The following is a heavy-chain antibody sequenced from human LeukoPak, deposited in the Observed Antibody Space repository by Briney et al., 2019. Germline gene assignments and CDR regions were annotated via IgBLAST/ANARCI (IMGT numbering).Heavy chain of an antibody. V-gene: IGHV3-48*01. CDR3: VKAPRTKHNNSFDY. J-gene: IGHJ4*02. D-gene: IGHD1-1*01. CDR1: GFTFSDYA. CDR2: ITGSSDSI. Sequence: PGGSLRLSCTASGFTFSDYAMNWLRQAPGKGLEWVSYITGSSDSILYADSVKGRFTISRDNAKNSLYLQMNSLRAEDTALYYFVKAPRTKHNNSFDYCVQGTLVSVSS.